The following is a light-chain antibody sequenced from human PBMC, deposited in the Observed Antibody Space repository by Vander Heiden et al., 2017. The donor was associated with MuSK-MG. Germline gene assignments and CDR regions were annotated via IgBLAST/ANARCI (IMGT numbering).Light chain of an antibody. CDR2: GTS. CDR3: QRYGDSPMYT. J-gene: IGKJ2*01. CDR1: QSVSSNY. V-gene: IGKV3-20*01. Sequence: ETVLTQSPGTLSLSPGEGATVSCRASQSVSSNYLAWYQQKPGQAPRLLIYGTSNRATGIPDRFTGSGSGTEFTLTISRLEPADFAVYYCQRYGDSPMYTFGQGTKLEIK.